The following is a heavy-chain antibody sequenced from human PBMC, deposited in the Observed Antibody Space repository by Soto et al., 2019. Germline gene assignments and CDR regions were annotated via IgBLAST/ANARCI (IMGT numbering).Heavy chain of an antibody. Sequence: QVQLQESGPGLVKPSETLSLTCTVSGGSISTYFWSWIRQPPGKGLEWIGYIHHSGSTYYNPSLTSRVTTXXHXSXIQFSLKLNSVTAADTAVYYCASESAGSGKSNWFDPWGQGTLVTVSS. CDR1: GGSISTYF. J-gene: IGHJ5*02. V-gene: IGHV4-59*01. CDR3: ASESAGSGKSNWFDP. D-gene: IGHD3-10*01. CDR2: IHHSGST.